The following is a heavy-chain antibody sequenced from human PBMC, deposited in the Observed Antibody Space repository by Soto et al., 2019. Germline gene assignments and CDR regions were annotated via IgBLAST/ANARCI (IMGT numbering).Heavy chain of an antibody. CDR1: GFTFSSYG. V-gene: IGHV3-33*01. Sequence: QVQLVESGGGVVQPGRSLRLSCAASGFTFSSYGMHWVRQAPGKGLEWVAVIWYDGTNKYYVDSVKGRFTISKDNSKSTLYLQMNSLRAEDTAIYYCARDIGDQTSRWTDAFDIWGQGTMVTVSS. J-gene: IGHJ3*02. CDR2: IWYDGTNK. D-gene: IGHD6-13*01. CDR3: ARDIGDQTSRWTDAFDI.